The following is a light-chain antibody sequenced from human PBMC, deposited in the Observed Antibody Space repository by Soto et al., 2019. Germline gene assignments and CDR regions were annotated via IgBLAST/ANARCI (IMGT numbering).Light chain of an antibody. CDR2: AAS. CDR1: ESVSRH. J-gene: IGKJ5*01. CDR3: QQSYSTLSIS. Sequence: DIQMTQSPSSLSASVGDRVTITCRASESVSRHLNWYQQKPGKAPNLLIYAASTLQNGVPSRFSGSGSGKDFTLTISSLQPEDFATFYCQQSYSTLSISFGQGTRLEIK. V-gene: IGKV1-39*01.